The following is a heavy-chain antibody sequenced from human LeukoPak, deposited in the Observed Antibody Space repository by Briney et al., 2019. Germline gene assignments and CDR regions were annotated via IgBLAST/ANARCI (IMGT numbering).Heavy chain of an antibody. CDR2: INPNSGGT. D-gene: IGHD3-22*01. CDR3: ARGGLATYYYDSSGYESWFDP. Sequence: ASVKVSCKASGYTFTGYYMHWVRQAPGQGLEWMGWINPNSGGTNYAQKFQGRVTMTRDTSISTAYMELSRLRSDDTAVYYCARGGLATYYYDSSGYESWFDPWGQGTLVTVSS. CDR1: GYTFTGYY. J-gene: IGHJ5*02. V-gene: IGHV1-2*02.